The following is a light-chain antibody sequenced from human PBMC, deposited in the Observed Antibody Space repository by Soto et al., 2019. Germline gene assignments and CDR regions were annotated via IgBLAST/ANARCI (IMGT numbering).Light chain of an antibody. V-gene: IGKV4-1*01. J-gene: IGKJ3*01. CDR1: QSVLYSSNNRNY. CDR3: QQYYTTPFT. CDR2: WAS. Sequence: DIVMTQSPDSLAVALGERATINCKSSQSVLYSSNNRNYLAWYRQKPGQPPKLLVYWASTRESGVPDRFSGSGSGPDFTLTISSLQAEDVAVYYCQQYYTTPFTFGPGTKVDIK.